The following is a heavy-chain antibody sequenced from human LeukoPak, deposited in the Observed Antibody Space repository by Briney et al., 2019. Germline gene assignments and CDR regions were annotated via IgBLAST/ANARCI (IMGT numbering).Heavy chain of an antibody. CDR1: GFTFSSYG. CDR2: ISYDGNYR. J-gene: IGHJ3*02. CDR3: ARPAPPGGILYGFHI. V-gene: IGHV3-30*03. Sequence: GGSLRLSCAASGFTFSSYGIHWVRQAPGKGLEWVAVISYDGNYRNYADSVRGRFTISRDNSKNTLHLQMNSLGAEDTAVYYCARPAPPGGILYGFHIWGQGTMVTVSS.